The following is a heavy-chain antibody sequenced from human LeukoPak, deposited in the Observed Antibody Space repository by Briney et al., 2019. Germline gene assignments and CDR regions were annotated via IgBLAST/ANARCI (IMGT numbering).Heavy chain of an antibody. J-gene: IGHJ4*02. Sequence: ASVKVSCKASGYTFTGYYMHWVRQAPGQGLEWMGWINPNSGGTNYAQKFQGRVTMTRDTSISTAYMELSRLRSDDTDVYYCATSQLRYCSGWSCYTAFDYWGQGTLVTVSS. D-gene: IGHD2-15*01. CDR3: ATSQLRYCSGWSCYTAFDY. V-gene: IGHV1-2*02. CDR2: INPNSGGT. CDR1: GYTFTGYY.